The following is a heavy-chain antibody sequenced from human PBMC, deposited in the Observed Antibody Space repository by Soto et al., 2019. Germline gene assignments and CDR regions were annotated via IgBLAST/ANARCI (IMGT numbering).Heavy chain of an antibody. J-gene: IGHJ4*02. CDR3: ARSGEYYYDSSGYRFDY. V-gene: IGHV1-69*01. CDR2: IIPIFGTA. D-gene: IGHD3-22*01. CDR1: GGTFSSYA. Sequence: QVQLVQSGAEVKKPGSSVKVSCKASGGTFSSYAISWVRQAPGQGLEWMGGIIPIFGTANYAQQFQGRVTITADESTSTAYRELSSLRSEDTAVYYCARSGEYYYDSSGYRFDYWGQGTLVTVSS.